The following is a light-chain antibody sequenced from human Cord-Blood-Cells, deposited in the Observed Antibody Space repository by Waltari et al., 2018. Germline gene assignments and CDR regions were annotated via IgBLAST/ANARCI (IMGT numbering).Light chain of an antibody. V-gene: IGLV1-40*01. CDR3: QSYDSSLSGSV. Sequence: QSVLTQPPSVSGAPVQRVIISCTLSSSNIGAGYDVHWYQQLPGTAPKLLIYGNSNRPSGVPDRFSGSKSGTSASLAITGLQAEDEADYYCQSYDSSLSGSVFGGGTKLTVL. J-gene: IGLJ2*01. CDR1: SSNIGAGYD. CDR2: GNS.